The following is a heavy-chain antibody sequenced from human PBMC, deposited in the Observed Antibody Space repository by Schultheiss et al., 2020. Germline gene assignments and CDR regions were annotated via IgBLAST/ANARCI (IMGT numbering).Heavy chain of an antibody. Sequence: SQTLSLTCTVSGGPISSGGYYWSWIRQPAGKGLEWIGRIYTSGSTYYNPSLKSRVTISVDTSKNQFSLKLSSVTAADTAVYYCARHGGQWEPLYWFDPWGQGTLVTVSS. CDR2: IYTSGST. CDR1: GGPISSGGYY. D-gene: IGHD1-26*01. J-gene: IGHJ5*02. CDR3: ARHGGQWEPLYWFDP. V-gene: IGHV4-61*02.